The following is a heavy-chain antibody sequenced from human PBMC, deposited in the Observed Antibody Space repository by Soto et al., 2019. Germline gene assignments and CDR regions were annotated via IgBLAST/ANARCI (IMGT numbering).Heavy chain of an antibody. Sequence: SGRTLVNATQTLTLTCTFSGFSLSTSGVGVGWSRQPPGKALEWLALMYWNDDKRHSPSLKSRLTITKDTSKNQVVLTMPNMDPVDTATYYCAHLHRRDGYGMTWGQGTLVTVSS. D-gene: IGHD5-12*01. V-gene: IGHV2-5*01. CDR1: GFSLSTSGVG. CDR2: MYWNDDK. J-gene: IGHJ5*02. CDR3: AHLHRRDGYGMT.